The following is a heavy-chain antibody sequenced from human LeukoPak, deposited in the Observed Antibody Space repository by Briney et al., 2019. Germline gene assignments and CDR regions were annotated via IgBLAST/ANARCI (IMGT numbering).Heavy chain of an antibody. D-gene: IGHD5-12*01. Sequence: ASVKVSCKASGYTFTCYYMHWVRQAPGQGLEWMGWINPNSGGTNYAQKFQGRVTMTRDTSISTAYMELSRLRSDDTAVYYCARVLSRALRSVFDYWGQGTLVTVSS. CDR1: GYTFTCYY. CDR2: INPNSGGT. V-gene: IGHV1-2*02. J-gene: IGHJ4*02. CDR3: ARVLSRALRSVFDY.